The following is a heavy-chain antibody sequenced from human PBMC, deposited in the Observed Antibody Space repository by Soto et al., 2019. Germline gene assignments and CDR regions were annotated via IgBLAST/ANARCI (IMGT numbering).Heavy chain of an antibody. D-gene: IGHD3-16*01. Sequence: QVQLQESGPGLVKPSQTLSLTCTVSGGSISTGGYYWSWIRQHPGQGLQWIGYIYYSGSTYYHPSLLSRVTIAVDTSKNQFSLKLSSVTAADTAVYYCKRGLYGAHYYYDYYMDVWGEGTTVTVSS. CDR1: GGSISTGGYY. CDR2: IYYSGST. V-gene: IGHV4-31*03. J-gene: IGHJ6*03. CDR3: KRGLYGAHYYYDYYMDV.